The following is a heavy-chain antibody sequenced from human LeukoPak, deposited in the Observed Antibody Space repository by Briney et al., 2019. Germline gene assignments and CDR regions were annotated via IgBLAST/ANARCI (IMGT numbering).Heavy chain of an antibody. Sequence: GGSLRLSCAASGFTVSSNYMSWVRQAPGKGLEWVSVIYSGGSTYYADSVKGRFTISRDNSKNTLYLQMNSLRAEDTAVYYCVRVCGTCTGCYYYYYYMDVLLEGTTVTDSS. CDR2: IYSGGST. V-gene: IGHV3-66*02. CDR1: GFTVSSNY. CDR3: VRVCGTCTGCYYYYYYMDV. D-gene: IGHD2-2*01. J-gene: IGHJ6*03.